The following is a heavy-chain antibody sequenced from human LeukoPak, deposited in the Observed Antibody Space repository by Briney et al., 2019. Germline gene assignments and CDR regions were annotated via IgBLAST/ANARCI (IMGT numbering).Heavy chain of an antibody. D-gene: IGHD2-2*01. CDR3: ARVGYCSSTSCLDY. J-gene: IGHJ4*02. Sequence: SETLSLTCAVYGGSFSGYYWSWIRQPPGKGLEWIGEINHSGSTNYDPSLKSRVTISVDTSKKQFSLKLSSVTAADTAVYYCARVGYCSSTSCLDYWGQGTLVTVSS. V-gene: IGHV4-34*01. CDR1: GGSFSGYY. CDR2: INHSGST.